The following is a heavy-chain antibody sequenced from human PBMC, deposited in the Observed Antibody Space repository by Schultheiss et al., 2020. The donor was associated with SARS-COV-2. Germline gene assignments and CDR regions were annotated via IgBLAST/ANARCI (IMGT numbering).Heavy chain of an antibody. CDR3: ARPQFGVVDY. V-gene: IGHV4-4*02. D-gene: IGHD3-3*01. J-gene: IGHJ4*02. CDR1: GGSTSSSNW. CDR2: VFFTGST. Sequence: SETLSLTCTVSGGSTSSSNWWTWVRQPPGKGLEWVGHVFFTGSTDHNPSLKSRVFMSVDTSKNQFSLKLSSVTAADTAVYYCARPQFGVVDYWGQGTLVTVSS.